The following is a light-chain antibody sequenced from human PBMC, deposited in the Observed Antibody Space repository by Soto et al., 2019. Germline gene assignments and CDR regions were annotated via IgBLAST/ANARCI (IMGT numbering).Light chain of an antibody. Sequence: DIQMTQDPSTLSASVGDRVTITCRASQRINNWLAWYQQKPGEAPKLLIIDASSLESGVPPRFSGSGSGTEFTLTISSLQPDDFGTYFCQQYNEHFPWTFGQGTKVEIK. V-gene: IGKV1-5*01. CDR1: QRINNW. J-gene: IGKJ1*01. CDR2: DAS. CDR3: QQYNEHFPWT.